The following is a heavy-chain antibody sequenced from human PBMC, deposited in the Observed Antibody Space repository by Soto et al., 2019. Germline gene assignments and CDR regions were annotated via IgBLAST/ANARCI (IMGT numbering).Heavy chain of an antibody. CDR1: GFTFNSYG. CDR2: IWYDGNTK. J-gene: IGHJ6*02. V-gene: IGHV3-33*01. CDR3: ARPLVAPVAGPYYYGMDV. Sequence: GGSLRLSCTASGFTFNSYGFNWVRQAPGKGLEWVAVIWYDGNTKYYADSVKGRFTISRDNLRSTVYLQMNSLTAEDTAVYYCARPLVAPVAGPYYYGMDVWGQGTTVTVS. D-gene: IGHD6-19*01.